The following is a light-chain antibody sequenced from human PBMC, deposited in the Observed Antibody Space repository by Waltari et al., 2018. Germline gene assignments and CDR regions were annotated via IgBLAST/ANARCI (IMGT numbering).Light chain of an antibody. J-gene: IGLJ2*01. CDR2: GDT. CDR3: QSYDRSPSASI. CDR1: SPNIGATYG. Sequence: QSVLTQPSSVSGAPGQRVTTSCTGSSPNIGATYGGNRYQHLPGPAPKLLIFGDTNRPSGVPDRFSGYKSGTSASLAITGLQAEDEADYYCQSYDRSPSASIFGGGTKLIVL. V-gene: IGLV1-40*01.